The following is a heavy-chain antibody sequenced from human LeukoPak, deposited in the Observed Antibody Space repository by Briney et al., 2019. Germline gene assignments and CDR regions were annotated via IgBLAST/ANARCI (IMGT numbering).Heavy chain of an antibody. Sequence: PSETLSLTCAFYGGSFSGYSLTWIRQPPGKGLEWIGEINHSGINHFNPSLKSRVTISADTSKKQVFLNLSSVTAADTAVYYCARIFRSGSYYYYFDYWGQGTLVTVSS. CDR2: INHSGIN. V-gene: IGHV4-34*01. D-gene: IGHD1-26*01. CDR1: GGSFSGYS. CDR3: ARIFRSGSYYYYFDY. J-gene: IGHJ4*02.